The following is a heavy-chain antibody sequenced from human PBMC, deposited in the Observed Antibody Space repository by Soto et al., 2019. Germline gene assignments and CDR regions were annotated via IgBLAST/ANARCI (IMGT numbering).Heavy chain of an antibody. CDR1: GGSISSGGYY. D-gene: IGHD2-2*01. J-gene: IGHJ3*02. V-gene: IGHV4-31*03. Sequence: SETLSLTCTVSGGSISSGGYYWSWIRQHPGKGLEWIGYIYYSGSTYYNPSLKSRVTISVDTSKNQFSLKLSSVTAADTAVYYCAREELNQLPTPSAFDIWGQGTMVTVSS. CDR3: AREELNQLPTPSAFDI. CDR2: IYYSGST.